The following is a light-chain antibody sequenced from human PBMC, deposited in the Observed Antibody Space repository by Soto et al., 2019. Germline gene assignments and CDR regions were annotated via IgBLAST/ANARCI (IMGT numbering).Light chain of an antibody. CDR2: DAS. CDR1: QSVSSY. J-gene: IGKJ1*01. Sequence: EIVLTQSPATLSLSPGERATLSCRASQSVSSYLAWYQQKPGQAPRLLIYDASNRATGIPARFSGSGSGTDFTLTISSLQPEEFAVYYCQQRSNWPPTFGQGTKGEIK. CDR3: QQRSNWPPT. V-gene: IGKV3-11*01.